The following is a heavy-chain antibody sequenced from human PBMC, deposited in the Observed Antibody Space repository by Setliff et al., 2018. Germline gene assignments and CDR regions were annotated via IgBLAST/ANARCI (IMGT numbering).Heavy chain of an antibody. CDR2: FDFEDGET. CDR1: GYTLTKLP. Sequence: ASVKVSCKVSGYTLTKLPMHWVRQAPGKGLEWMGGFDFEDGETIYAHKFQGRVTISSDTAASTAYMQLSSLRSEDTAVYYCARGRRFGEYWFDPWGQGTLVTVSS. D-gene: IGHD3-10*01. V-gene: IGHV1-24*01. CDR3: ARGRRFGEYWFDP. J-gene: IGHJ5*02.